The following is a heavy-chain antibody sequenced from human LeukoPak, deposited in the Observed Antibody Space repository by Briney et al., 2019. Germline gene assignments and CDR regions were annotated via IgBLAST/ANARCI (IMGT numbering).Heavy chain of an antibody. D-gene: IGHD6-13*01. CDR1: GGSIISSAYS. CDR2: IYYSGSA. Sequence: SETLSLTCTVSGGSIISSAYSWSWIRQPPGKGLEYIVNIYYSGSAYYNPSRKSRVTLSVDTSNNQFSLKLSSVTAADTAVYYCARLPGPAAGNYWFDPWGQGTLVTVSP. J-gene: IGHJ5*02. V-gene: IGHV4-39*01. CDR3: ARLPGPAAGNYWFDP.